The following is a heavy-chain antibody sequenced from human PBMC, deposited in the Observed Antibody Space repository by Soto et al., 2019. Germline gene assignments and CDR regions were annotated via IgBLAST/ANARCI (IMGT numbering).Heavy chain of an antibody. Sequence: QVQLQESGPGLVKPSETLSLTCTVSGGSISNYYWSWIRQPPGKGLEWIGYVSYSGSTNYNPSLKSRVTVSVETSKNQFSLKLSSVTAAYTAMYYCARESTISRGWFDPWGQGTLVTVSS. CDR2: VSYSGST. CDR3: ARESTISRGWFDP. V-gene: IGHV4-59*01. CDR1: GGSISNYY. J-gene: IGHJ5*02. D-gene: IGHD3-3*01.